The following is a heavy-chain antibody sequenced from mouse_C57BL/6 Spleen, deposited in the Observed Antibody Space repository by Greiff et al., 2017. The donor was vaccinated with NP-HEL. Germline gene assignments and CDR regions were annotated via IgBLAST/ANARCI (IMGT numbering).Heavy chain of an antibody. CDR1: GYTFTSYW. CDR2: IDPNCGGT. J-gene: IGHJ2*01. V-gene: IGHV1-72*01. Sequence: VQLQQPGAELVQPGASVKLSCKASGYTFTSYWMHWVKQRPGRGLEWIGRIDPNCGGTTYNEKFTSKATLTVDKPSSTAYMQLSGVTSENSAVYYCARSERPSYFDYWGQGTTLTASS. CDR3: ARSERPSYFDY.